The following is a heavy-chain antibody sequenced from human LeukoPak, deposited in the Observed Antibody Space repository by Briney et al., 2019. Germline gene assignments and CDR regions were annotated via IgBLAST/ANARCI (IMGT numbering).Heavy chain of an antibody. Sequence: GGSLRLSCAASGFAFSTFEMNWVRQAPGKGLEWVSYINRGGSSIHYADSVKGRFTISRDNAKNSMFLQMNNLRVEDTAVYYCAKEDYAADDAFDVWGQGTMVTVSA. J-gene: IGHJ3*01. CDR2: INRGGSSI. V-gene: IGHV3-48*03. CDR3: AKEDYAADDAFDV. CDR1: GFAFSTFE. D-gene: IGHD3-16*01.